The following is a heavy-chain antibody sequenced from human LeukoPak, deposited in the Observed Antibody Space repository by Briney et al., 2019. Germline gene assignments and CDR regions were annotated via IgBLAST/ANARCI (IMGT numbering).Heavy chain of an antibody. V-gene: IGHV1-2*02. CDR2: INPNSGGT. D-gene: IGHD1-26*01. CDR1: GYTFTGYY. J-gene: IGHJ5*02. Sequence: GASVKVSCTASGYTFTGYYMHWVRQAPGQGLEWMGWINPNSGGTNYAQKFQGRVTMTRDTSISTAYMELSRLRSDDTAVYYCARASGSYYPNWFDPWGQGTLVTVSS. CDR3: ARASGSYYPNWFDP.